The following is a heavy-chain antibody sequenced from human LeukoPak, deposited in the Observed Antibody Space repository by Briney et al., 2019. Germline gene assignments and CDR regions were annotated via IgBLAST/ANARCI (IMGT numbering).Heavy chain of an antibody. CDR1: GGTFSSYA. CDR3: AITRDYGSGSYYTPANAFDI. J-gene: IGHJ3*02. D-gene: IGHD3-10*01. V-gene: IGHV1-69*13. Sequence: SVKVSCKASGGTFSSYAISWVRQAPGQGLEWMGGIIPTFGTANYAQKFQGRVMITADESTSTAYMELSSLRSEDTAVYYCAITRDYGSGSYYTPANAFDIWGQGTMVTVSS. CDR2: IIPTFGTA.